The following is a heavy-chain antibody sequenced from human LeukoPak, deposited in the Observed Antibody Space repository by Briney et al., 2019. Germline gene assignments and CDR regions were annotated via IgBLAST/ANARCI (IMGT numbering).Heavy chain of an antibody. Sequence: GGSLRLSCAASGFTFSSYSMNWVRQAPGKGLEWVSSISSSSSYIYYADSVKGRFTISGDNAKNSLYLQMNSLRAEDTAVYYCARDPATLGLSLDYWGQGTLVTVSS. CDR2: ISSSSSYI. CDR1: GFTFSSYS. V-gene: IGHV3-21*01. J-gene: IGHJ4*02. D-gene: IGHD3-22*01. CDR3: ARDPATLGLSLDY.